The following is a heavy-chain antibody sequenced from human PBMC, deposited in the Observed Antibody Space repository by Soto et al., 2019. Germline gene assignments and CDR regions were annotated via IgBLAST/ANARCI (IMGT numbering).Heavy chain of an antibody. D-gene: IGHD3-3*01. CDR2: INPSGGST. CDR3: ATSITIFGVVRYYYGMDV. CDR1: GYTFTSYY. V-gene: IGHV1-46*01. Sequence: GSVKVSCKASGYTFTSYYMHWVRQAPGQGLEWMGIINPSGGSTSYAQKFQGRVTMTRDTSTSTVYMELSSLRSEDTAVYYCATSITIFGVVRYYYGMDVWGQGTTVTVSS. J-gene: IGHJ6*02.